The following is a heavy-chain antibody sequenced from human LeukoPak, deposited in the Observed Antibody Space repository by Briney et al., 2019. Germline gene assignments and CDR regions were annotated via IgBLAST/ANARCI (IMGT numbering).Heavy chain of an antibody. V-gene: IGHV3-53*01. CDR3: ARGIPTTGSFDY. CDR2: IYSAGTT. Sequence: GGSLRLSCAASGFTVSDNYMIWVRQAPGRGLEWVSIIYSAGTTYYTDSVKGRFTISRDNSKNTLYLQMSSLRAEDTAVYYCARGIPTTGSFDYWGQGTLVTVS. CDR1: GFTVSDNY. J-gene: IGHJ4*02. D-gene: IGHD6-13*01.